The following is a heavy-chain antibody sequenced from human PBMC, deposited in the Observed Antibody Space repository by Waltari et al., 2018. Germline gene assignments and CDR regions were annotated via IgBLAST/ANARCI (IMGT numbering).Heavy chain of an antibody. Sequence: QVQLVESGGGVVPPGRSLRLSCAAYGFTFSRYGMPWVRQSPGKGLEWGAVIWYDGSNKYYADSVKGRFTISRDNSKNTLYLQMNSLRAEDTAVYYCARDSYGSYTLLYWGQGTLVTVSS. D-gene: IGHD1-26*01. V-gene: IGHV3-33*01. CDR3: ARDSYGSYTLLY. CDR2: IWYDGSNK. CDR1: GFTFSRYG. J-gene: IGHJ4*02.